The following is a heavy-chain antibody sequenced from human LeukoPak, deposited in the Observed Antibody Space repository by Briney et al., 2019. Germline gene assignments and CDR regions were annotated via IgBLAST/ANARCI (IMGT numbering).Heavy chain of an antibody. CDR1: GFTFSSHW. CDR3: ARGSIPAAGTGDY. Sequence: GGSLRLSCAASGFTFSSHWMTWVRQAPGKGLEWVANIKEDGSQTSYVDSVKGRFTISRDNVKNSMFLQMNCLRAEDTAVYYCARGSIPAAGTGDYWGQGTLVTVSS. CDR2: IKEDGSQT. D-gene: IGHD6-13*01. V-gene: IGHV3-7*04. J-gene: IGHJ4*02.